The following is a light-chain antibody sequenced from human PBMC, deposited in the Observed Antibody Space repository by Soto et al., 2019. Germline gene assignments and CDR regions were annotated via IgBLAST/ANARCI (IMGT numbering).Light chain of an antibody. CDR3: QQYGSSPLT. CDR1: QSVSSSY. CDR2: GAS. V-gene: IGKV3-20*01. J-gene: IGKJ4*01. Sequence: EIVLTQSAGTLPLSPGERATLSCRASQSVSSSYLAWYQQKPGQAPRLLIYGASSRATGIPDRFSGSGSGTDFTLTITRLEPEDFAVYYCQQYGSSPLTFGGGTKVEIK.